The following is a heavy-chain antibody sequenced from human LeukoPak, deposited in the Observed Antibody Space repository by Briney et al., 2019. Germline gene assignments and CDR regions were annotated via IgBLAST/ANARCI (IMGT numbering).Heavy chain of an antibody. J-gene: IGHJ4*02. V-gene: IGHV1-2*02. CDR3: ASLADPPFLDRWLTPFDY. Sequence: WASVKVSCKASGYTFTGYYMHWVRQAPGQGLEWMGWINPSSGGTNYAQKFQGRVTMTRDTSISTAYMELSGLRSDDTAVHYCASLADPPFLDRWLTPFDYWGQGTLVTVSS. CDR1: GYTFTGYY. CDR2: INPSSGGT. D-gene: IGHD6-19*01.